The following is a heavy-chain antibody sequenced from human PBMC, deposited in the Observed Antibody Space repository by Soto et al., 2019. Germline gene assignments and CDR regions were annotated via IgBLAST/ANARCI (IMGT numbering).Heavy chain of an antibody. CDR3: VRASEPHPYGSGSYPPY. V-gene: IGHV3-64D*06. CDR1: GFTFSNSA. Sequence: HPGGSLRLSCSASGFTFSNSAMHWVRQTPGRGLQYLAFINSNGRNKFYGDSVKGRFTVSRDNAKNTLYLQMSSLRVDDTARYFCVRASEPHPYGSGSYPPYWGPGTQVTVSS. J-gene: IGHJ4*01. CDR2: INSNGRNK. D-gene: IGHD3-10*01.